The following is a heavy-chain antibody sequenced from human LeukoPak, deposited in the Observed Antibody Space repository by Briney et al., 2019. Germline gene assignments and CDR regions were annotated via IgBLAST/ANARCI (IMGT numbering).Heavy chain of an antibody. V-gene: IGHV1-69*13. CDR2: IIPIFGTA. D-gene: IGHD6-13*01. CDR1: GGTFSSYA. J-gene: IGHJ4*02. Sequence: SVKVSCKASGGTFSSYAISWVRQAPGQGLEWMGGIIPIFGTANYAQKFQGRVTITADESTSTAYIELSSLRSEDTAVYYCARGKRAAGTTFDYWGQGTLVTVSS. CDR3: ARGKRAAGTTFDY.